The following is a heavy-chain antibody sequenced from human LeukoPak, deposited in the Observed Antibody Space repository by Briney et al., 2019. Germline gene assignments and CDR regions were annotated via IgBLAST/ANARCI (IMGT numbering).Heavy chain of an antibody. J-gene: IGHJ4*02. CDR1: GFTFSSYW. V-gene: IGHV3-74*01. D-gene: IGHD3-10*02. CDR2: ISTDGSDS. CDR3: ASKLKYVLPFAN. Sequence: GGSLRLSCATSGFTFSSYWMHWVRQAPGKGLVWVSRISTDGSDSSYADSVKGRFTISRDNAKNTLYLQMNSLRADNTAVYYCASKLKYVLPFANWGRGTLVTVPS.